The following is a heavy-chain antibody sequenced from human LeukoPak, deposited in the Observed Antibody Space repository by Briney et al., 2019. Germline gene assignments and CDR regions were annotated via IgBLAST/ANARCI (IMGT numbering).Heavy chain of an antibody. D-gene: IGHD5-18*01. CDR1: GGSFSGYY. CDR3: ARREGGSSYASDY. J-gene: IGHJ4*02. Sequence: SETLSLTCAVYGGSFSGYYWSWIRQPPGKGLEWLGEINHSGSTNYNPSLKSRVTISVDTSKNQFSLKLSSVTAADTAVYYCARREGGSSYASDYWGQGTLVTVSS. V-gene: IGHV4-34*01. CDR2: INHSGST.